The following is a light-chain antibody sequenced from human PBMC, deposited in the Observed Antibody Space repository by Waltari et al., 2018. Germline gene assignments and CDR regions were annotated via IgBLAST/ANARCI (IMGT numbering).Light chain of an antibody. Sequence: DIQMTQFPSSVSASVGDRVTITCRASQDINSWLTWYQQKPGKAPRLLLYTTSSLQPGVPSTVSGSGSGTDFTLTSSSLQPEEFAIYFCQQAKRYPLTFGPGTRVDIK. V-gene: IGKV1-12*01. CDR2: TTS. J-gene: IGKJ3*01. CDR3: QQAKRYPLT. CDR1: QDINSW.